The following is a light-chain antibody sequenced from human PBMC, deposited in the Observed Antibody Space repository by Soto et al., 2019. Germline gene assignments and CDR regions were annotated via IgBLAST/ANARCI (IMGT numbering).Light chain of an antibody. CDR1: QGIRHY. CDR2: DAS. CDR3: QQRSNWPQLT. J-gene: IGKJ4*01. V-gene: IGKV3-11*01. Sequence: TQSPSSLSASVGDRVTITCRASQGIRHYLAWYQQKPGQAPRLLIYDASNRATGIPARFSGSGSGTDFTLTISSLEPEDFAVYYCQQRSNWPQLTFGGGTKVEIK.